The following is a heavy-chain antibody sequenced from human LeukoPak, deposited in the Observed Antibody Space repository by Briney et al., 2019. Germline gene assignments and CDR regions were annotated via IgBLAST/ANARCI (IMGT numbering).Heavy chain of an antibody. CDR2: INHSGST. Sequence: SETLSLTCVVYGGSFSGYFWSWIRQPPGKGREWIGEINHSGSTNYNPSLKSRVTISVDTSKNQFSLKLSSVTAADTAVYYCARGLGIFGVSWFDRWGQGTLVTVSS. D-gene: IGHD3-3*01. J-gene: IGHJ5*02. CDR1: GGSFSGYF. CDR3: ARGLGIFGVSWFDR. V-gene: IGHV4-34*01.